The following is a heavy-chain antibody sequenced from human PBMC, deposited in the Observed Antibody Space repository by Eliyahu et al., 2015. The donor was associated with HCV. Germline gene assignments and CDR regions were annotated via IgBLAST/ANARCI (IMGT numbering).Heavy chain of an antibody. CDR2: IKSKTDGGTT. V-gene: IGHV3-15*07. Sequence: GKGLEWVGRIKSKTDGGTTDYAAPVKGRFTISRDDSKNTLYLQMNSLKTEDTAVYYCTTESGDHGELDYWGQGTLVTVSS. CDR3: TTESGDHGELDY. D-gene: IGHD3-10*01. J-gene: IGHJ4*02.